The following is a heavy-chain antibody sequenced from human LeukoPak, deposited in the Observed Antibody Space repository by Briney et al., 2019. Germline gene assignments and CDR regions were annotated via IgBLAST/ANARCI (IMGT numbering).Heavy chain of an antibody. CDR2: ISGSGGNT. Sequence: GGSLRLSCAASGFTFKNYAMNWVRQAPGKGLEWVSAISGSGGNTYYADSVKGRFTISRDNSKNTLYLQMNSLRAEDTAVYYCARGDPPGYWGQGTLVTVSS. CDR1: GFTFKNYA. D-gene: IGHD3-16*01. V-gene: IGHV3-23*01. J-gene: IGHJ4*02. CDR3: ARGDPPGY.